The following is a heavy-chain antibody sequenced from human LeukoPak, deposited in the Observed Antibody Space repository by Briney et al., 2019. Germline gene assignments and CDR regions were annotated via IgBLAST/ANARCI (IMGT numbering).Heavy chain of an antibody. CDR3: AKDQEYQLPYYYYGMDV. Sequence: GGSLRLSCAASGFTFSSYGMHWVRQAPGKGLEWVAVISYDGSNKYYADSVRGRFTISRDNSKNTLYLQMNSLRAEDTAVYYCAKDQEYQLPYYYYGMDVWGQGTTVTVSS. CDR2: ISYDGSNK. D-gene: IGHD2-2*01. J-gene: IGHJ6*02. V-gene: IGHV3-30*18. CDR1: GFTFSSYG.